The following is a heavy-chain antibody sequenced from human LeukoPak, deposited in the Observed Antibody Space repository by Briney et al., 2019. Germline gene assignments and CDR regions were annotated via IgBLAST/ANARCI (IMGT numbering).Heavy chain of an antibody. CDR3: ARIGTSVVVAATPVDY. D-gene: IGHD2-15*01. CDR1: GYTFTSNW. V-gene: IGHV5-51*03. J-gene: IGHJ4*02. CDR2: IYPGDSDT. Sequence: GESLKISRKRSGYTFTSNWIGWVRQMPGKGMEWMGIIYPGDSDTRYSPSFQGQVTISADKSISTAYLQWSSLKASDTAMYYCARIGTSVVVAATPVDYWGQGTLVTVSS.